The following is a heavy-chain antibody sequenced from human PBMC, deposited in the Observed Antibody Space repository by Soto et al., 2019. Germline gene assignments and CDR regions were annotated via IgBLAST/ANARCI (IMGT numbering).Heavy chain of an antibody. CDR2: IKQDGSEK. CDR3: ARDDFWSGYDAFDI. CDR1: GFTFSSYW. V-gene: IGHV3-7*01. D-gene: IGHD3-3*01. J-gene: IGHJ3*02. Sequence: GGSLRLSCAASGFTFSSYWMSWVRQAPGKGLEWVSNIKQDGSEKSYVDSVNGRFTISRDNAKNALYLQMKSLRAEDTAVYYCARDDFWSGYDAFDIWGQGTMVTVSS.